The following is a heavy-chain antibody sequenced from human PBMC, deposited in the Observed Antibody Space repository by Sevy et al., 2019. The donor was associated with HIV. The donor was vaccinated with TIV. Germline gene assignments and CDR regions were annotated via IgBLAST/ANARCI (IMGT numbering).Heavy chain of an antibody. CDR1: DGSISSSSYY. CDR2: FYYSGST. Sequence: SETLSLTCTVSDGSISSSSYYWGWIRQPPGKGLEWIGSFYYSGSTYYNPSLKSRVTISVDTSKNQFSLKLSSVTAAETAVYYCARPDDYGMDVWGQGTTVTVSS. V-gene: IGHV4-39*01. CDR3: ARPDDYGMDV. J-gene: IGHJ6*02.